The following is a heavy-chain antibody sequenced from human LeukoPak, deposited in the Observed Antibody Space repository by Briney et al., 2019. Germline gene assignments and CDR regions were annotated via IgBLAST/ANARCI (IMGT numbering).Heavy chain of an antibody. V-gene: IGHV4-38-2*02. CDR1: GYSISSGYY. Sequence: PSETLSLTCTVSGYSISSGYYWGWIRQPPGKGLEWIGSIFHTGITYYNPSLKSRVTVSVDKSKNQFSLKLNSVTAADTAFYYCTREWMDLQPHDFWGQGILVAVSS. CDR3: TREWMDLQPHDF. J-gene: IGHJ4*02. CDR2: IFHTGIT. D-gene: IGHD4-11*01.